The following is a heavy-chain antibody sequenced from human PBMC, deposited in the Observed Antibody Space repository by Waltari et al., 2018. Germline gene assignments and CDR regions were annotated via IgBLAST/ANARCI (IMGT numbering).Heavy chain of an antibody. CDR3: ARGKRVATYNWFDP. J-gene: IGHJ5*02. CDR1: GRSISSYY. D-gene: IGHD5-12*01. CDR2: IYTSGST. Sequence: QVQLQESGPGLVKPSATLSLTCTVSGRSISSYYWSWIRPPAGKGLEWIGRIYTSGSTNYNPSLKSRVTMSVDTSKNQFSLKLSSVTAADTAVYYCARGKRVATYNWFDPWGQGTLVTVSS. V-gene: IGHV4-4*07.